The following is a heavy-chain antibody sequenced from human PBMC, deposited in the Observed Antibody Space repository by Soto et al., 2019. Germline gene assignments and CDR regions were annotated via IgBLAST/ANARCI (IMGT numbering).Heavy chain of an antibody. Sequence: SVTVSCKASARTFSTYAISCVRQAPGQGLEWMGGIIPIFGTANYAQKFQGRVTITADESTSTAYMELSSLRSEETAVYYCARGGYSYGYNYFDYWGQGTLVTVSS. CDR3: ARGGYSYGYNYFDY. CDR2: IIPIFGTA. V-gene: IGHV1-69*13. J-gene: IGHJ4*02. D-gene: IGHD5-18*01. CDR1: ARTFSTYA.